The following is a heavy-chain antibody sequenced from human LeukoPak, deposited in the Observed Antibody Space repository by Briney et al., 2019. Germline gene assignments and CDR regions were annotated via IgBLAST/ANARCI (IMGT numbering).Heavy chain of an antibody. CDR2: INPSGGSA. CDR1: GCTFTNYY. CDR3: ARAGGPRDPFDI. J-gene: IGHJ3*02. V-gene: IGHV1-46*01. Sequence: ASVTVSCKASGCTFTNYYMHWVRQAPGQGLEWMGIINPSGGSASYAQKFQGRFTMTRDTSTSTVYMELSSLRSEDTAVYYCARAGGPRDPFDIWGQGTMVTVSS.